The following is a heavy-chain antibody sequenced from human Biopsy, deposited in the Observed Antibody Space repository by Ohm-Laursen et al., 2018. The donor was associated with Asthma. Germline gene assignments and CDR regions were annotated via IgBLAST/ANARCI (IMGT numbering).Heavy chain of an antibody. D-gene: IGHD1/OR15-1a*01. V-gene: IGHV1-46*01. Sequence: SVKVSCKASGYSFTSDYIHWVRQAPGQGLEWMGIFNPSGGSTSCAQKFQGRVTMTRDTSTSTVYMELSSLRSEDTAVYYCARPSGTNPHYFDYWGQGTLVTVSS. CDR1: GYSFTSDY. J-gene: IGHJ4*02. CDR2: FNPSGGST. CDR3: ARPSGTNPHYFDY.